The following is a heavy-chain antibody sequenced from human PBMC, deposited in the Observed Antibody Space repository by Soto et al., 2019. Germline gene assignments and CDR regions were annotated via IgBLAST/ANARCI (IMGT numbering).Heavy chain of an antibody. D-gene: IGHD2-8*01. CDR3: ARAVSVYGHLDY. V-gene: IGHV3-33*01. Sequence: QVQLVESGGGVVQPGRSLRLSCAASGFTFSSYGMHWVRQAPGKGLEWVAVIWYDGSNKYYADSVKGRFTISRDNSKNTLYLQMNSLRAEDTAEYYCARAVSVYGHLDYWGQGTLVTVSS. CDR1: GFTFSSYG. J-gene: IGHJ4*02. CDR2: IWYDGSNK.